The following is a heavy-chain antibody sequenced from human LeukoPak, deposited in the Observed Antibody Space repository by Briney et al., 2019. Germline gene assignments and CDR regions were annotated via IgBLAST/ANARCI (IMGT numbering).Heavy chain of an antibody. CDR2: INHSGST. CDR3: ARGRSSLRITVFGVVIMYFDY. V-gene: IGHV4-34*01. CDR1: GFTVSSNY. J-gene: IGHJ4*02. D-gene: IGHD3-3*01. Sequence: PGGSLRLSCAASGFTVSSNYMSWIRQPPGKGLEWIGEINHSGSTNYNPSLKSRVTISVDTSKNQFSLKLSSVTAADTAVYYCARGRSSLRITVFGVVIMYFDYWGQGTLVTVSS.